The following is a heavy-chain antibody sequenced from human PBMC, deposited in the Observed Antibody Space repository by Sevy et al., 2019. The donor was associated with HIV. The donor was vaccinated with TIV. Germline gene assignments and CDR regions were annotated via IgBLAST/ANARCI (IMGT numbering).Heavy chain of an antibody. V-gene: IGHV3-7*01. CDR3: ARGGGYSSGWYASYNNWFDP. Sequence: GGSLRLSCAASGFTFSSYWMSWVRQAPGKGLEWVANIKQDGSEKYYGDSVKGRFTISRDNAKNSRYLKMNSLRAEDTAVYYCARGGGYSSGWYASYNNWFDPWGQGTLVTVSS. J-gene: IGHJ5*02. D-gene: IGHD6-19*01. CDR2: IKQDGSEK. CDR1: GFTFSSYW.